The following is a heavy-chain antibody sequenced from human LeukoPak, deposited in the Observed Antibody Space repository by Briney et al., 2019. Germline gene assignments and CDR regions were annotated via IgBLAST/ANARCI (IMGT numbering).Heavy chain of an antibody. CDR3: ARDEEMATILDY. J-gene: IGHJ4*02. D-gene: IGHD5-24*01. CDR1: GYTFTSYY. V-gene: IGHV1-46*01. CDR2: INPSGGST. Sequence: ASVKVSCKASGYTFTSYYMHWVRQAPGQGLEWMGIINPSGGSTSSAQKFQGRVTMTRDMSTSTVYMELSSLRSEDTAVYYCARDEEMATILDYWGQGTLVTVSS.